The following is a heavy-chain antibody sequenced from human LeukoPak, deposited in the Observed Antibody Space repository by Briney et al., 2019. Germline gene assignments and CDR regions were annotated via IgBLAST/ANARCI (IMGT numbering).Heavy chain of an antibody. V-gene: IGHV3-30*02. D-gene: IGHD6-6*01. Sequence: GGSLRPSCAASGFILSSYGIHWGRPAPGKGLEGGAVIRYVGSNKYYAASVKRPFTISRDNYTNALSLQMNSLRAEATAVYYCAKWTHSSSSGRSATSWFAPWGQGTLVTVSS. CDR2: IRYVGSNK. CDR3: AKWTHSSSSGRSATSWFAP. J-gene: IGHJ5*02. CDR1: GFILSSYG.